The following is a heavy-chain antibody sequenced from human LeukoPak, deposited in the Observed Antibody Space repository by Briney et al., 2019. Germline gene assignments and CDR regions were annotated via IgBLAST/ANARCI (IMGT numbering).Heavy chain of an antibody. CDR1: GGSFSGYY. CDR2: INHSGST. CDR3: ARGGGSYGDDAFDI. Sequence: SETLSLTCAVYGGSFSGYYWSWIRQPPGKGLEWIGEINHSGSTNYNPSLKSRVTISVDTSKNQFSLKLSSVTAADTAVYYCARGGGSYGDDAFDIWGQGAMVTVSS. J-gene: IGHJ3*02. D-gene: IGHD1-26*01. V-gene: IGHV4-34*01.